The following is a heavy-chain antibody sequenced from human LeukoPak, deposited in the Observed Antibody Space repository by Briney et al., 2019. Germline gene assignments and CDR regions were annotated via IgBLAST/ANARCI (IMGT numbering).Heavy chain of an antibody. D-gene: IGHD3-22*01. Sequence: ASVKVSCKVSGYTLTELSMHWVRQAPGKGLEWMGGFDPEDGETIYAQKFQGRVTMTEDTSTDTAYIELSSLRSEDTAVYYCATGFYYDSSGYPKYYFDYWGQGTLVTVSS. CDR1: GYTLTELS. CDR3: ATGFYYDSSGYPKYYFDY. J-gene: IGHJ4*02. V-gene: IGHV1-24*01. CDR2: FDPEDGET.